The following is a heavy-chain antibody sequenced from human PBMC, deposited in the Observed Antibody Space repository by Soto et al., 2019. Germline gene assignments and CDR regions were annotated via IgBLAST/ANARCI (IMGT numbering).Heavy chain of an antibody. CDR3: ARHDYGGSRGMDV. CDR1: GFTFSSYG. CDR2: ISYDGSNK. Sequence: GGSLRLSCAASGFTFSSYGMHWVRQAPGKGLEWVAVISYDGSNKYYADSVKGRFTISRDNSKNTLYLQMNSLRAEDTAVYYCARHDYGGSRGMDVWGQGTTVTVSS. J-gene: IGHJ6*02. D-gene: IGHD4-17*01. V-gene: IGHV3-30*03.